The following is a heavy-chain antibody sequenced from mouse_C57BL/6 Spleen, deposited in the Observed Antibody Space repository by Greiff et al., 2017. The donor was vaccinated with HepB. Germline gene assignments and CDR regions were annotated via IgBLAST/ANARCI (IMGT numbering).Heavy chain of an antibody. CDR3: ARGDYYGSSSVDY. V-gene: IGHV1-59*01. CDR1: GYTFTSYW. CDR2: IDPSDSYT. J-gene: IGHJ4*01. Sequence: QVQLQQPGAELVRPGTSVKLSCKASGYTFTSYWMHWVKQRPGQGLEWIGVIDPSDSYTNYNQKFKGKATLTVDTSSSTAYMQLSSLTSEDSAVYYCARGDYYGSSSVDYWGQGTSVTVSS. D-gene: IGHD1-1*01.